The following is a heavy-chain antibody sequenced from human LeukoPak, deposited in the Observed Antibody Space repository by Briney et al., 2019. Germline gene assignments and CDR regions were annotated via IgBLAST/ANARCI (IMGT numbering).Heavy chain of an antibody. J-gene: IGHJ3*02. CDR1: GGSISSSSYY. Sequence: PSETLSLTCTVSGGSISSSSYYWGWIRQPPGKGLEWIGSIYYSGSTYYNPSLKSRVTISVDTSKNQFSLKLSSVTAADTAVYYCARPLIAAVDAFDIWGQGTMATVSS. CDR3: ARPLIAAVDAFDI. V-gene: IGHV4-39*01. CDR2: IYYSGST. D-gene: IGHD6-13*01.